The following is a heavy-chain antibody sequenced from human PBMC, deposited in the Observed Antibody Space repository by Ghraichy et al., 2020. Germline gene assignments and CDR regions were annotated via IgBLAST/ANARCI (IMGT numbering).Heavy chain of an antibody. V-gene: IGHV4-31*03. D-gene: IGHD3-10*01. CDR3: ARVWSDYGSGIDGLCLDY. CDR1: GGSISSGGYY. J-gene: IGHJ4*02. Sequence: LRLSCTVSGGSISSGGYYWSWIRQHPGKGLEWIGYIYYSGSTYYNPSLKSRVTISVDTSKNQFSLKLSSVTAADTAVYYCARVWSDYGSGIDGLCLDYWGQGTLVTVSS. CDR2: IYYSGST.